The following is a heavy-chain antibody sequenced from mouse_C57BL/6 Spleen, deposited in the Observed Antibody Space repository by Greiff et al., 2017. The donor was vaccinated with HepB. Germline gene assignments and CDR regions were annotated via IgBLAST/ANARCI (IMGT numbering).Heavy chain of an antibody. J-gene: IGHJ2*01. V-gene: IGHV5-6*02. CDR2: ISSGGSYT. CDR3: ARRGGYDEYYFDY. CDR1: GFNFSSYG. D-gene: IGHD2-2*01. Sequence: EVKLVESGGDLVKPGGSLKLSCAASGFNFSSYGMSWVRQTPDKRLEWVATISSGGSYTYYPDSVKGRFTISRDNAKNTLYLQMSSLKSEDTAMYYCARRGGYDEYYFDYWGQGTTLTVSS.